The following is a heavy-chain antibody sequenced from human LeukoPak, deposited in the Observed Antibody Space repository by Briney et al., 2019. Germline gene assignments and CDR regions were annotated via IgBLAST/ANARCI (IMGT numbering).Heavy chain of an antibody. V-gene: IGHV1-3*02. Sequence: GPSVKFSCKASGDTFTSYAMRWVRQAHGQRLEWMGWSNAGNGNTKYSQEFQGRVTITRDTSASTAYMELSSLRSEDMAVYYCARARSSGWYDYWGQGTLVTVSS. J-gene: IGHJ4*02. D-gene: IGHD6-19*01. CDR1: GDTFTSYA. CDR3: ARARSSGWYDY. CDR2: SNAGNGNT.